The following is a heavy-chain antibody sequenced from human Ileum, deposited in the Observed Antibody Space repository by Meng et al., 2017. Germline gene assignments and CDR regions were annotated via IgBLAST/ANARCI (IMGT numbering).Heavy chain of an antibody. Sequence: GESLKISCAASGFTFSTYWMTWVRQAPGKGLEWVANIKKDGSEIYYVDSVKGRFTVSRDNAKSTLLLQMNSLRAEDTAFYYCARDDGDFSFHYWGQGTLVTVSS. D-gene: IGHD4-17*01. CDR2: IKKDGSEI. CDR1: GFTFSTYW. V-gene: IGHV3-7*01. CDR3: ARDDGDFSFHY. J-gene: IGHJ4*02.